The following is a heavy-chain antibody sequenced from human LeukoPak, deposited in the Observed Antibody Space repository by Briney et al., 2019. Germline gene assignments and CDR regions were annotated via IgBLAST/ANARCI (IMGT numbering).Heavy chain of an antibody. D-gene: IGHD5-12*01. CDR1: GFTFSTYA. CDR3: AKDRSSGWSAEYFQH. J-gene: IGHJ1*01. V-gene: IGHV3-30-3*01. Sequence: GGSLRLSCAASGFTFSTYAMHWVRQAPGKGLEWVAVISYDGSNKYYADSVKGRFTISRDNSKNTLYLQLNSLRAEDTAVYYCAKDRSSGWSAEYFQHWGQGTLVTVSS. CDR2: ISYDGSNK.